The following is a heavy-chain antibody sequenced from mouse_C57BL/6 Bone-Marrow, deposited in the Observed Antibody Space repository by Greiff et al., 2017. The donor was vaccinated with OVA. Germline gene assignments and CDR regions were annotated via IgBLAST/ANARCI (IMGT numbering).Heavy chain of an antibody. Sequence: DVKLVESGGGLVQPGESLKLSCESNEYEFPSHDMSWVRKTPEKRLELVAAINSDGGSTYYPDTMERRFIIARDNTKKTLYLQMSSLRSEDTALYYGARRRYGYFDVWGTGTTVTVSS. J-gene: IGHJ1*03. CDR3: ARRRYGYFDV. V-gene: IGHV5-2*03. CDR1: EYEFPSHD. CDR2: INSDGGST.